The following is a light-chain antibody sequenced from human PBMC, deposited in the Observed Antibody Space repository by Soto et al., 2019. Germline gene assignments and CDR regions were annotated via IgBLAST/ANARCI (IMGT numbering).Light chain of an antibody. V-gene: IGKV3-20*01. CDR2: GAS. CDR3: QVYSTSPLT. J-gene: IGKJ4*01. Sequence: EVVLTQTPGTLALSPGETTTLSCRVSQSVTNNYLAWYQQKPGQAPRLLIYGASSRDNGIPDRFSGSGSGTDFTLTIGRLEPEDFTVYYCQVYSTSPLTLGGGTKVDIK. CDR1: QSVTNNY.